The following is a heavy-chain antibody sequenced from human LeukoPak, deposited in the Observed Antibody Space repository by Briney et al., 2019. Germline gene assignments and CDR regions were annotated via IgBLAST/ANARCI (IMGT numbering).Heavy chain of an antibody. D-gene: IGHD1-26*01. CDR1: GFTFSSYG. CDR3: AKDRDGSYDRGPRDAFDI. J-gene: IGHJ3*02. V-gene: IGHV3-33*03. Sequence: GGSLRLSCAASGFTFSSYGMHWVRQAPGKGLEWVAVIWYDGSNKYYADSVKGRFTISRDKSKNTLYLQMNSLRAEDTAVYYCAKDRDGSYDRGPRDAFDIWGQGTMVTVSS. CDR2: IWYDGSNK.